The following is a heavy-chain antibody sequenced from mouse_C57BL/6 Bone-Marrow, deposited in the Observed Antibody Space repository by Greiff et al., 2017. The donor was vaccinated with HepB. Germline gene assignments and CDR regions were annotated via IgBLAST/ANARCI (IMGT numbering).Heavy chain of an antibody. J-gene: IGHJ3*01. Sequence: QVQLKVSGPGLVQPSQSLSITCTVSGFSLTSYGVHWVRQSPGKGLEWLGVIWSGGSTYYNAAFISRLSISKDNSKSQVFFKMNSLQAYDTAIYYCASGGYYSWFAYWGHGTLVTVSA. CDR2: IWSGGST. D-gene: IGHD1-1*01. CDR3: ASGGYYSWFAY. CDR1: GFSLTSYG. V-gene: IGHV2-2*01.